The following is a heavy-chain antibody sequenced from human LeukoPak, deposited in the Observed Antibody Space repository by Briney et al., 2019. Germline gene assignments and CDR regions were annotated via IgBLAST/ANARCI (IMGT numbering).Heavy chain of an antibody. CDR2: IWYDGSNK. J-gene: IGHJ3*02. CDR1: GFPFRSYG. CDR3: ASPRGWHGYGAYDI. V-gene: IGHV3-33*07. Sequence: PGGSLRLSCAASGFPFRSYGMYWVRQAPGKGLEWVAVIWYDGSNKYYADSVKGRFTISRGNAENSLFLQLNSLRAEDTAVYFCASPRGWHGYGAYDIWGQGTMVTVSS. D-gene: IGHD6-19*01.